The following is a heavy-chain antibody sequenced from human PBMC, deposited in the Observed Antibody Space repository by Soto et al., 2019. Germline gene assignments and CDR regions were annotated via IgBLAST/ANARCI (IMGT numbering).Heavy chain of an antibody. V-gene: IGHV3-23*01. CDR2: ISGSGGST. CDR3: AGGILYSMDV. Sequence: GGSLRLSCAASGFTFSSYAMSRFRQAPGKGLEWVSAISGSGGSTYYADSVKGRFTISRDNSKNTLYLQMNSLRAEDTAVYYCAGGILYSMDVWGQGTTVTVSS. D-gene: IGHD2-15*01. CDR1: GFTFSSYA. J-gene: IGHJ6*02.